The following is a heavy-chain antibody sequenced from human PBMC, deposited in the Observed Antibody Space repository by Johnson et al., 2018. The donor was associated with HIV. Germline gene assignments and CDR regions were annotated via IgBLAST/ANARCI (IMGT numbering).Heavy chain of an antibody. CDR1: GFTFSSSA. Sequence: QVQLVESVGGVVQPGRSLRLSCSASGFTFSSSAMHWVRQAPGKGLEWVAVTSYDGSNKYYADSVKGRFTISRDNSKNTLYLQMNSLRAEDTAVYYCAKSGLFVLVVYAPDVFDIWGQGTMVTVSS. J-gene: IGHJ3*02. CDR2: TSYDGSNK. D-gene: IGHD2-8*02. V-gene: IGHV3-30*18. CDR3: AKSGLFVLVVYAPDVFDI.